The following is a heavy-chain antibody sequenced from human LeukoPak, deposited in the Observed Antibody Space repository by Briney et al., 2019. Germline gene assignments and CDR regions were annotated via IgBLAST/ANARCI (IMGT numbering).Heavy chain of an antibody. J-gene: IGHJ4*02. D-gene: IGHD3-22*01. CDR1: GYTLTELS. CDR2: FDPEEGET. Sequence: GASVKVSCKVSGYTLTELSMHWVRQAPGKGLEWMGGFDPEEGETIYAQKFQGRVTMTEDTSTDTAYMELSSLRSEDTAVYYCATALPKRMIVVVIFDYWGQGTLVTVSS. CDR3: ATALPKRMIVVVIFDY. V-gene: IGHV1-24*01.